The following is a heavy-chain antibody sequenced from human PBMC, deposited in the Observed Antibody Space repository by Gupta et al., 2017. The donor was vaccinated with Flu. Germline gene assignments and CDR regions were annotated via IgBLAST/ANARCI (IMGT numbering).Heavy chain of an antibody. D-gene: IGHD3-3*01. V-gene: IGHV4-39*01. CDR1: GGSISSSSYY. CDR2: IYYSGST. CDR3: ARQAPGYDFAPGGDY. J-gene: IGHJ4*02. Sequence: QLQLQESGPGLVKPSETLSLTCTVSGGSISSSSYYWGWIRQPPGKGLEWIGSIYYSGSTYYNPSLKSRVTISVDTSKNQFSLKLSSVTAADTAVYYCARQAPGYDFAPGGDYWGQGTLVTVSS.